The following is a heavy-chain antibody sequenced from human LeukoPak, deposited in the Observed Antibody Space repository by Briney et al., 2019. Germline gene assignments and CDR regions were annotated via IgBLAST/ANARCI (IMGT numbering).Heavy chain of an antibody. CDR1: GFTFSSYS. CDR2: ISSSSSTI. D-gene: IGHD3-16*02. CDR3: ARDRDVWGSYRTDAFDI. J-gene: IGHJ3*02. V-gene: IGHV3-48*01. Sequence: GGSLRLSCAASGFTFSSYSMNWVRQAPGKGLEWVSYISSSSSTIYYADSVKGRFTISRDNAKNSLYLQMNSLRAEDTAVYYCARDRDVWGSYRTDAFDIWGQGTMVTVSS.